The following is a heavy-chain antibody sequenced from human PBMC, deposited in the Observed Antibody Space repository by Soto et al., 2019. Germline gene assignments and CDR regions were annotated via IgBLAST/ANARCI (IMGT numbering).Heavy chain of an antibody. J-gene: IGHJ5*01. V-gene: IGHV3-23*01. CDR1: GFTFSTFA. D-gene: IGHD2-21*01. CDR2: ISGSGGNT. CDR3: AKCDVLMTTSXGWCNWF. Sequence: EVQLLESGGSLVQPGGSLRLSCAASGFTFSTFAMNWVRQAPGEGLEWVSSISGSGGNTQYADSVKGRVTISRDNSKNXLYLQMNTLXXXXXXXYYCAKCDVLMTTSXGWCNWF.